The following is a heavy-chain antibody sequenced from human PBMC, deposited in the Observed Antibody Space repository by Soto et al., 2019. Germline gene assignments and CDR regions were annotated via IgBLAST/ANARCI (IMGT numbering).Heavy chain of an antibody. Sequence: GASVKVSCKASGYTFTSYGISWVRQAPGQGLEWMGWISAYNGNTNYAQKHQGRVTMTTDTSTSTANMELRSLRSDDTAVYYCARKIEYSSSWYWFDPWGQGTLVTVSS. CDR2: ISAYNGNT. V-gene: IGHV1-18*01. J-gene: IGHJ5*02. CDR1: GYTFTSYG. D-gene: IGHD6-13*01. CDR3: ARKIEYSSSWYWFDP.